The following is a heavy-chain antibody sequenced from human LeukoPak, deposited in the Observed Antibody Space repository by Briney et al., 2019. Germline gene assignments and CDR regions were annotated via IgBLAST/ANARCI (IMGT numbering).Heavy chain of an antibody. Sequence: GESLKISCKGSGYSFTSYWIGWVRQMPGKGLEWMGIIYPGDSDTRYSPSFQGQVTISADKSISTAYLQWSSLKASDTAMYYCARLARSRITIFGVVMTEFDYWGQGTLVTVSS. J-gene: IGHJ4*02. CDR1: GYSFTSYW. D-gene: IGHD3-3*01. CDR3: ARLARSRITIFGVVMTEFDY. CDR2: IYPGDSDT. V-gene: IGHV5-51*01.